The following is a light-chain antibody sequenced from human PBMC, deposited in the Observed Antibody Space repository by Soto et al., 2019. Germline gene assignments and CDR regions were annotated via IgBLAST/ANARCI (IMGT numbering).Light chain of an antibody. CDR1: QSISSW. CDR2: KAS. CDR3: QQYNSYSRT. V-gene: IGKV1-5*03. J-gene: IGKJ1*01. Sequence: DIQMTQSPCTLSASVGDRVTITCRASQSISSWLAWYQQKPGKAPNLLIYKASSLESGVPSRFSGSGSGTEFTLTISSLQPDDFATYYCQQYNSYSRTFGQGTKVEIK.